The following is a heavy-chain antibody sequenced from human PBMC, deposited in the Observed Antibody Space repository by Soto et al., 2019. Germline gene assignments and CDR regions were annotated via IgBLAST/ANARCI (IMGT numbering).Heavy chain of an antibody. J-gene: IGHJ4*02. D-gene: IGHD2-2*01. CDR1: GYTFTSYG. Sequence: GASVKVSCKASGYTFTSYGISWVRQAPGQGLEWMGWISAYNGNTNYAQKLQGRVTMTTDTSTSTAYMELRSLRSDDTAVYYCAKIGYCSSTSCYGGHYFDYWGQGTLVTVSS. V-gene: IGHV1-18*01. CDR3: AKIGYCSSTSCYGGHYFDY. CDR2: ISAYNGNT.